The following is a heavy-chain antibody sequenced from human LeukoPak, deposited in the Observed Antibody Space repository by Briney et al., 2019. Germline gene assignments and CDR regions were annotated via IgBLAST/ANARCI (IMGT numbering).Heavy chain of an antibody. CDR3: LLAGTGYFDY. J-gene: IGHJ4*02. CDR1: GFTFSSYA. D-gene: IGHD6-19*01. V-gene: IGHV3-23*01. Sequence: GGSLRLSCAASGFTFSSYAMSWVRQAPGKGLEWVSVISGSGDTTYYAHSVKGRFTISRDNSKNTLYLQMNSLRAEDTAVYYCLLAGTGYFDYWGQGTLVTVSS. CDR2: ISGSGDTT.